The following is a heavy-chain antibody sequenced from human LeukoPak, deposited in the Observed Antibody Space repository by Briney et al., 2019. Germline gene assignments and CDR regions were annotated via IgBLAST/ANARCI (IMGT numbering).Heavy chain of an antibody. CDR1: GFTFSIYT. V-gene: IGHV3-23*01. CDR3: PKGGHYDY. Sequence: GGSLRLSCAASGFTFSIYTMSWVRQAPGKGLEWVSAVSGSGSATYYADSVKGRFTISRDNSKNTLYLQMNSLRAEDTAVYYCPKGGHYDYWGQGILVTVSS. J-gene: IGHJ4*02. D-gene: IGHD3-16*01. CDR2: VSGSGSAT.